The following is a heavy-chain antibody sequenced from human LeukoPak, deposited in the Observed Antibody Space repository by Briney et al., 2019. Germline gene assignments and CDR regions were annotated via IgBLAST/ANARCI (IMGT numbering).Heavy chain of an antibody. CDR1: GGSIGSYY. V-gene: IGHV4-59*01. D-gene: IGHD6-6*01. J-gene: IGHJ4*02. Sequence: SETLSLTCTVSGGSIGSYYWSWIRQPPGKGLEWIGYIYYSGSTNYNPSLKSRVTISVDTSKNQFSLKLSSVTAADTAVYYCARSPEYSSSSVEFDCWGQGTLATVSS. CDR3: ARSPEYSSSSVEFDC. CDR2: IYYSGST.